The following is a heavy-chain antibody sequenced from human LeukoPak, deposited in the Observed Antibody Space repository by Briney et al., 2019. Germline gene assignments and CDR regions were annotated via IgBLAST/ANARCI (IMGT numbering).Heavy chain of an antibody. V-gene: IGHV4-39*07. CDR1: GGSISSSSYY. J-gene: IGHJ5*02. Sequence: SETLSLTCTVSGGSISSSSYYWGWIRQPPGKGLEWIGSIYYSGSTYYNPSLKSRVTISVDTSKNQFSLKLSSVTAADTAVYYCARDLLQWERERFDPWGQGTLVTVSS. CDR2: IYYSGST. CDR3: ARDLLQWERERFDP. D-gene: IGHD1-26*01.